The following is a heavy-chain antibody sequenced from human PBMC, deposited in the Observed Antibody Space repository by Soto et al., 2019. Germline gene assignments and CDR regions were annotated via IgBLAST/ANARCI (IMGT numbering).Heavy chain of an antibody. V-gene: IGHV3-48*02. CDR1: GFTFSSYS. Sequence: GGSLRLSCAASGFTFSSYSMNWVRQAPGKGLEWVSYISSSSSTIYYADSVKGRFTISRDNAKNSLYLQMNSLRDEDTAVYYCASSDYDILTGYYRNFDYWGQGTLVTVSS. CDR2: ISSSSSTI. D-gene: IGHD3-9*01. J-gene: IGHJ4*02. CDR3: ASSDYDILTGYYRNFDY.